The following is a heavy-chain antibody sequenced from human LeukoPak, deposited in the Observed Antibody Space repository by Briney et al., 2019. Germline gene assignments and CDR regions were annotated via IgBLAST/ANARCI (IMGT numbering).Heavy chain of an antibody. CDR3: ARGIAAHFYGMDV. Sequence: SETLSLTCTVSGGSISSYYWSWIRQPPGKGLEWIGYIYYSGSTNYNPSLKSRVTISVDTSKNQFSLKLSSVTAADTAVYYRARGIAAHFYGMDVWGQGTTVTVS. CDR1: GGSISSYY. V-gene: IGHV4-59*08. D-gene: IGHD6-13*01. J-gene: IGHJ6*02. CDR2: IYYSGST.